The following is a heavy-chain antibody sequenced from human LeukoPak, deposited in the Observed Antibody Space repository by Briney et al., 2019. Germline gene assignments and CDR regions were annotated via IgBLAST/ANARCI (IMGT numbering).Heavy chain of an antibody. J-gene: IGHJ4*02. Sequence: GGSLRLSCTGYGFNFGDYAMSWVRQAPGKGLEWVGVIRSKAYRGTAEYAASMQGRFTISRDDSKSVAYLQMNSLKTEDTAVYYCTSVHDTSAYYHSGIDYWGQGTLVTVSS. V-gene: IGHV3-49*04. CDR2: IRSKAYRGTA. CDR1: GFNFGDYA. CDR3: TSVHDTSAYYHSGIDY. D-gene: IGHD3-22*01.